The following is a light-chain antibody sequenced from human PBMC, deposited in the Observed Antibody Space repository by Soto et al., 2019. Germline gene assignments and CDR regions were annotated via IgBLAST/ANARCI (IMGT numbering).Light chain of an antibody. Sequence: QSALTQPPSASGTPGQRVTISCSGSSSNIGSNTVNWYQQLPGTAPKLLIYSNNQRPSGVPDRFSGSKSGTSASLAISGLQSEDEADYYCAAWDDSLMDVVFGGGTKLTVL. J-gene: IGLJ2*01. CDR2: SNN. CDR3: AAWDDSLMDVV. CDR1: SSNIGSNT. V-gene: IGLV1-44*01.